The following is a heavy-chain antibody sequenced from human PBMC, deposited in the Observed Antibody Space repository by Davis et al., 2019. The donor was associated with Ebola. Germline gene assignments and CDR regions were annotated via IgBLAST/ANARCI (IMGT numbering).Heavy chain of an antibody. V-gene: IGHV4-39*07. D-gene: IGHD4-17*01. CDR1: GGSTSSSTYY. J-gene: IGHJ4*02. CDR3: ARLRYDYGDYAGWDY. Sequence: MPSETLSPTCPVPGGSTSSSTYYWGWIRQPPGKGLEWIGSLYNSGSTYYNPSLESRATISVDTSKNQFSLKLSSVTAADTAVYYCARLRYDYGDYAGWDYWGQGTLVTVSS. CDR2: LYNSGST.